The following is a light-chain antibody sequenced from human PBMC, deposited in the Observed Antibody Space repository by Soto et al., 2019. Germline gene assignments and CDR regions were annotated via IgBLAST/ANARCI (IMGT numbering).Light chain of an antibody. CDR3: QQTFTTPHT. CDR2: AAS. J-gene: IGKJ2*01. CDR1: QSISSS. Sequence: AAGDSVTITCRASQSISSSLNWYQQKPGKAPRLLIYAASTLQSGVPSGFSGSGSGTDFALTISSLQPENFATYYCQQTFTTPHTFGQGTKLEIK. V-gene: IGKV1-39*01.